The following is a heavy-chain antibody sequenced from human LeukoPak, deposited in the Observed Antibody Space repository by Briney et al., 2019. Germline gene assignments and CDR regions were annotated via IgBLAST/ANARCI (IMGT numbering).Heavy chain of an antibody. J-gene: IGHJ5*02. Sequence: GGSLRLSCAASGFTFRSYAMHWVRQAPGKGLEWVAVISYDGSNKKYADSVKGRFTISRDNAKSSLYLQMNSLRAEDTAVYYCARAGLMVRGVYNWFDPWGQGTLVTVSS. V-gene: IGHV3-30*04. CDR3: ARAGLMVRGVYNWFDP. D-gene: IGHD3-10*01. CDR1: GFTFRSYA. CDR2: ISYDGSNK.